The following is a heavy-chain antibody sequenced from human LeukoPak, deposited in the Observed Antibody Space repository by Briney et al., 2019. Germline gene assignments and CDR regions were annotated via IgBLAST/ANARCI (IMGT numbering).Heavy chain of an antibody. Sequence: ASVKVSCKASGYTFTNYFIHWVRRSPGQGLEWMGLIKTSVDSASYAQSFQGRVTMTRDTSTSTVYTELSSLKSEDMAVYYCARYSSSSSLDYWGQGTLVTVSS. J-gene: IGHJ4*02. V-gene: IGHV1-46*01. D-gene: IGHD6-6*01. CDR3: ARYSSSSSLDY. CDR2: IKTSVDSA. CDR1: GYTFTNYF.